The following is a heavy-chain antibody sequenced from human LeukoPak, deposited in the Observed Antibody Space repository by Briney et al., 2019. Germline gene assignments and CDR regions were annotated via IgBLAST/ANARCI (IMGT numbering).Heavy chain of an antibody. CDR3: AREYRLGIVGATPDFDY. V-gene: IGHV1-3*01. D-gene: IGHD1-26*01. CDR1: GYTFTSYA. J-gene: IGHJ4*02. Sequence: ASVKVSCKASGYTFTSYAMHWVCQAPGQRLEWMGWINAGNGNTKYSQKFQGRVTITRDTSASTAYMELNSLRSEDTAVYYCAREYRLGIVGATPDFDYWGQGTLVTVAS. CDR2: INAGNGNT.